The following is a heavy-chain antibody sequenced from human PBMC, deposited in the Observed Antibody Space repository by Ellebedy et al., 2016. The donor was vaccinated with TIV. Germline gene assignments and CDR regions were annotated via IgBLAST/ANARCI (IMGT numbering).Heavy chain of an antibody. V-gene: IGHV4-34*01. CDR1: GGSISSYY. J-gene: IGHJ4*02. CDR2: INHSENT. Sequence: SETLSLTCTVSGGSISSYYWNWIRQTPGKGLEWIGEINHSENTNYSPSLKSRVTISVDTSKNQFPLKLSSVTAADTAVYYCARGNYYFDYWGQGTLVTVPS. CDR3: ARGNYYFDY. D-gene: IGHD1-20*01.